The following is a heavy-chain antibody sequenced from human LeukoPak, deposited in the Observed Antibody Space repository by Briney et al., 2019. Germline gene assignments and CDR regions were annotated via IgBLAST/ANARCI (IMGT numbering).Heavy chain of an antibody. D-gene: IGHD6-13*01. CDR2: IYSGGST. J-gene: IGHJ4*02. Sequence: PGGSLRLSCAASGFTVSSNYMSWVRQAPGKGLEWVSVIYSGGSTYHADSVKGRFTISRDNSKNTLYLQMNSLRAEDTAVYYCARVRYSSRLFDYWGQGTLVTVSS. CDR1: GFTVSSNY. V-gene: IGHV3-53*01. CDR3: ARVRYSSRLFDY.